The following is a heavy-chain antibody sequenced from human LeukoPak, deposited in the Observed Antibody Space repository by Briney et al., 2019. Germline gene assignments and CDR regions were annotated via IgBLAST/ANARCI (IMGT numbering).Heavy chain of an antibody. Sequence: SETLSLTCTVSGYSISSGYYWGWIRQPPGKGLEWIGSIYHSGSTYYNPSLKSRVTISVDTSKNQFSLKLSSVTAADTAVYYCARTPMLFLPKSYNWFDPWGQGTLVTVSS. CDR3: ARTPMLFLPKSYNWFDP. J-gene: IGHJ5*02. D-gene: IGHD2-21*01. V-gene: IGHV4-38-2*02. CDR2: IYHSGST. CDR1: GYSISSGYY.